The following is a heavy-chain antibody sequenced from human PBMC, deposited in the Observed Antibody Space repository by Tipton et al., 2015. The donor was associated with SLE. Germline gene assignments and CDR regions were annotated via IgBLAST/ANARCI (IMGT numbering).Heavy chain of an antibody. CDR1: GGSISSSSYY. Sequence: LSCTVSGGSISSSSYYWGWIRQPPGKGLEWIGSIYYSGSTYYNPSLKSRVTISVDTSKNQFSLKLSSVTAADTAVYYCARGGYYYDSSGYSEYFQHWGQGTLVTVSS. D-gene: IGHD3-22*01. CDR3: ARGGYYYDSSGYSEYFQH. J-gene: IGHJ1*01. V-gene: IGHV4-39*07. CDR2: IYYSGST.